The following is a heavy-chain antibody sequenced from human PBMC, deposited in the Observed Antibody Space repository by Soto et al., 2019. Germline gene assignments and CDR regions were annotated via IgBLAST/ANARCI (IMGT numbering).Heavy chain of an antibody. D-gene: IGHD6-13*01. J-gene: IGHJ3*01. CDR1: GFTVSNDH. CDR3: AREAAGFDL. V-gene: IGHV3-53*02. Sequence: EMQLVETGGGLIQPGGSLRLSCAASGFTVSNDHMSWVRQAPGKGLEWISVMYYGGTTYYADSVQGRFTISRDSSTNTLYLQMTDLRADDTAVYYCAREAAGFDLWGQGTMVTVSS. CDR2: MYYGGTT.